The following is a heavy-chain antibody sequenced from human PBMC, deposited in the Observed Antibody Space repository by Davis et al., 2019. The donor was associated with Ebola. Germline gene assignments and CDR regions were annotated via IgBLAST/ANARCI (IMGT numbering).Heavy chain of an antibody. V-gene: IGHV3-21*01. D-gene: IGHD3-16*01. CDR1: GFTFRTYS. J-gene: IGHJ6*02. CDR2: ISSDSDYL. CDR3: AGDRPLDFFFGDYYGMDV. Sequence: GGSLRPSFVAPGFTFRTYSMSWVRQAPGKGLEWFSSISSDSDYLYYADSAKGRFTISRDNAKNSLYLQMNSLRAEDTAVYYYAGDRPLDFFFGDYYGMDVWGQGTTVTVSS.